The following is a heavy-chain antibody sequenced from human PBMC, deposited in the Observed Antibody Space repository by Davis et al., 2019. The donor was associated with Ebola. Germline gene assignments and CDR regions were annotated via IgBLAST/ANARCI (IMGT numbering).Heavy chain of an antibody. D-gene: IGHD4-17*01. V-gene: IGHV1-18*04. CDR1: GYTFTSYG. CDR3: ARPTLDGDRYGGGLVP. CDR2: ISAYNGNT. J-gene: IGHJ5*02. Sequence: AASVKVSCKASGYTFTSYGISWVRQAPGQGLEWMGWISAYNGNTNYAQKLQGRVTMTTDTSTSTAYMELRSLRFDDTAVYYCARPTLDGDRYGGGLVPWGQGTLVTVSS.